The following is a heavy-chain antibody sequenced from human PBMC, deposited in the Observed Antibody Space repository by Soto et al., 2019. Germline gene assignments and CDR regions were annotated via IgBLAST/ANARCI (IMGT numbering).Heavy chain of an antibody. D-gene: IGHD6-19*01. Sequence: EVQLLESGGGLVQPGGSLRLSCAASGFSFTNFAMSWVRQAPGKGLEWVAGIGASGDITWYADSVKGRLSISRDNSKNTLYLQMNSLRVEDTAVYYCAKDRGSGWNYYGLDAWGQGTTVTVSS. V-gene: IGHV3-23*01. CDR3: AKDRGSGWNYYGLDA. CDR2: IGASGDIT. J-gene: IGHJ6*02. CDR1: GFSFTNFA.